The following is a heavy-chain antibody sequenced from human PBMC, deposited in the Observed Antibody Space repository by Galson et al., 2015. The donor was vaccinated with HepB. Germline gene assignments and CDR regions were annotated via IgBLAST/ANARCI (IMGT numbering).Heavy chain of an antibody. CDR1: GGTFSSYT. CDR2: IIPILGIA. D-gene: IGHD4-17*01. J-gene: IGHJ5*02. Sequence: SVKVSCKASGGTFSSYTISWVRQAPGQGLEWMGRIIPILGIANYAQKFQGRVTITADKSTSTAYMELSSLRSEDTAVYYCARDPYGDGNWFDPWGQGTLVTVSS. V-gene: IGHV1-69*04. CDR3: ARDPYGDGNWFDP.